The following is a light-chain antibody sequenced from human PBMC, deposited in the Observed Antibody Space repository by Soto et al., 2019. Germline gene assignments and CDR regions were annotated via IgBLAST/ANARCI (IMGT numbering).Light chain of an antibody. J-gene: IGKJ1*01. V-gene: IGKV3-15*01. CDR1: QSVSSN. CDR2: GAS. CDR3: QQDNNWPPMA. Sequence: EIVMTQSPATLSVSPGERATLSCRASQSVSSNLAWYQQKPGQAPRLLIYGASTRATGIPARFSGSGSGTEFTLNIRSLQSEDFAVYYCQQDNNWPPMAFGQGTKVEIK.